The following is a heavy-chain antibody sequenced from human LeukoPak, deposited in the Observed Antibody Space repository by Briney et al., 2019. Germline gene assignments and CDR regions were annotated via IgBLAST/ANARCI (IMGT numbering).Heavy chain of an antibody. V-gene: IGHV1-69*13. D-gene: IGHD3-3*01. Sequence: SVKVSCKASGGTFSSYAISWVRQAPGQGLEWMGGIIPIFGTANYAQKFQGRVTITADESTSTAYMELSSLRSEDTAVDYCAXXXXYYDXXSGXEPYYYYMDXWGXGXTVTXS. CDR3: AXXXXYYDXXSGXEPYYYYMDX. CDR2: IIPIFGTA. J-gene: IGHJ6*03. CDR1: GGTFSSYA.